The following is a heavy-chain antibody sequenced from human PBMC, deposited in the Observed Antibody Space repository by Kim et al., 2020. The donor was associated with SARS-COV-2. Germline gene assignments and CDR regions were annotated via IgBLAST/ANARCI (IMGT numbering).Heavy chain of an antibody. Sequence: SVKVSCKASGGTFSSYAISWVRQAPGEGLEWMGGIIPIFGTANYAQKFQGRVTITADESTNTAYMELSSLRAEDTAVYYCARAGGYNPTYYYYGMDVWGQGTTVTVSS. CDR1: GGTFSSYA. CDR2: IIPIFGTA. J-gene: IGHJ6*02. V-gene: IGHV1-69*13. CDR3: ARAGGYNPTYYYYGMDV. D-gene: IGHD5-12*01.